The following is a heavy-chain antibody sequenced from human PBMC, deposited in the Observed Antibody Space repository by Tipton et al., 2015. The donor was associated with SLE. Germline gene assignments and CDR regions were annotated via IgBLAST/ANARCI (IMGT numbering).Heavy chain of an antibody. D-gene: IGHD2-21*01. J-gene: IGHJ6*03. V-gene: IGHV4-59*11. CDR3: AGGPAYYYYYYYYMDV. CDR2: FYSSGST. CDR1: GGSISSHY. Sequence: TLSLTCTVSGGSISSHYWSWIRQPPGKGLEWSGYFYSSGSTNYNPSLKSRVNISVDTSKNQFSLKLSSVTAADTAVYYCAGGPAYYYYYYYYMDVWCKGTTVTVSS.